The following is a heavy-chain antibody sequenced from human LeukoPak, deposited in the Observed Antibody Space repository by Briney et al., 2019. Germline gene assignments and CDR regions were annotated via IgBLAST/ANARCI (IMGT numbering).Heavy chain of an antibody. CDR1: GFTFGSYS. CDR3: ARDRGSSWYWRAYYFDY. Sequence: GGSLRLSCAASGFTFGSYSMNWVRQAPGKGLEWVSSISSSSSYIYYADSVKGRFTISRDNAKNSLYLQMNSLRAEDTAVYYCARDRGSSWYWRAYYFDYWGQGTLVTVSS. V-gene: IGHV3-21*01. CDR2: ISSSSSYI. D-gene: IGHD6-13*01. J-gene: IGHJ4*02.